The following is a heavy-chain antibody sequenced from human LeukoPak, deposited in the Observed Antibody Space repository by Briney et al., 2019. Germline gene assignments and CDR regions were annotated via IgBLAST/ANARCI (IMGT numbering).Heavy chain of an antibody. CDR3: ATGPKYYYDSSGYYGI. D-gene: IGHD3-22*01. Sequence: ASVKVSCKASGYTFSNYGISWVRQAPGQGLEWMGWVSAYNGDTSYVQKFQRRVTMTTDTSTSTGYMELRGLRSDDTAVYYCATGPKYYYDSSGYYGIWGQGTMVTVSS. CDR1: GYTFSNYG. J-gene: IGHJ3*02. CDR2: VSAYNGDT. V-gene: IGHV1-18*01.